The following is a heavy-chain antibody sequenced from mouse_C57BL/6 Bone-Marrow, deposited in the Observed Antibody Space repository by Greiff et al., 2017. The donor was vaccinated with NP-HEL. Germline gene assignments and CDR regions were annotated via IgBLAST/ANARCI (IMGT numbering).Heavy chain of an antibody. D-gene: IGHD2-1*01. V-gene: IGHV1-80*01. J-gene: IGHJ2*01. CDR3: ARRGGGIYYVDY. Sequence: QVQLQQSGAELVKPGASVKISCKASGYAFSSYWMNWVKQRPGKGLEWIGQIYPGDGDTNYNGKFKGKATLTADKSSSTAYMQLSSLTSEDSAVYFCARRGGGIYYVDYWGQGTTLTVSS. CDR2: IYPGDGDT. CDR1: GYAFSSYW.